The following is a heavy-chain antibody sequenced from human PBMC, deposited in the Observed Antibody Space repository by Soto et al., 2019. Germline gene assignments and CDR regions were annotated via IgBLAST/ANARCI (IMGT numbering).Heavy chain of an antibody. J-gene: IGHJ4*02. V-gene: IGHV4-39*01. CDR3: ASSQKGYNWNYFDH. D-gene: IGHD1-20*01. Sequence: SETLSLTCTVSGGSISSTIYYWGWIRQPPGKGLEWIGSINYSGSTYYNPSLKSRVTISVDTSKNQFSLKLSSVTAADTAVYYCASSQKGYNWNYFDHWGQGTLVTVSS. CDR2: INYSGST. CDR1: GGSISSTIYY.